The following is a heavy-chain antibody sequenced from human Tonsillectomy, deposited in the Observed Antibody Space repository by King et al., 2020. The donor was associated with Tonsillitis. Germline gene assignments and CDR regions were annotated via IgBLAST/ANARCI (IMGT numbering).Heavy chain of an antibody. D-gene: IGHD3-10*01. J-gene: IGHJ5*02. CDR3: ARHPYYFGSGNP. CDR1: GGSISSYY. V-gene: IGHV4-59*08. CDR2: ISYSVST. Sequence: VQLQESGPGLVKPSETLSLTCTVSGGSISSYYWNWIRQPPGKGLEWTGSISYSVSTNYNHSLKSRVTISVDTSKNPFSLKLSSVTAADTAVYYCARHPYYFGSGNPWGQGTLVTVSS.